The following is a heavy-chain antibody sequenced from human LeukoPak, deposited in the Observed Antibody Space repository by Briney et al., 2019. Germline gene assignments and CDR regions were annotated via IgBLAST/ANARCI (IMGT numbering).Heavy chain of an antibody. CDR3: ARVNHLGLQFSGFDP. D-gene: IGHD2-15*01. Sequence: PSETLSLTCTVSGGSISSYYWSWLRQPPGKGLEWIGYIYYSGSTNYNPSLKSRVTISVDTSKNQFSLKLSSVTAADTAVYYCARVNHLGLQFSGFDPWGQGTLVTVSS. V-gene: IGHV4-59*01. J-gene: IGHJ5*02. CDR1: GGSISSYY. CDR2: IYYSGST.